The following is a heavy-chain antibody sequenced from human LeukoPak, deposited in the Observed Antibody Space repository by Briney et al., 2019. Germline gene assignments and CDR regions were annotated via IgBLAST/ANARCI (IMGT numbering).Heavy chain of an antibody. Sequence: GGSLRLSCAASGFTFSSYSMNWVRQAPGKGLEWVSSISSSSSYIYYADSVKGRFTISRDNAKNSLYLQMNSLRAEDTAVYYCARDPVPYYYGSGSYYNYWFDPWGQGTLVNVSS. CDR3: ARDPVPYYYGSGSYYNYWFDP. CDR1: GFTFSSYS. J-gene: IGHJ5*02. CDR2: ISSSSSYI. V-gene: IGHV3-21*01. D-gene: IGHD3-10*01.